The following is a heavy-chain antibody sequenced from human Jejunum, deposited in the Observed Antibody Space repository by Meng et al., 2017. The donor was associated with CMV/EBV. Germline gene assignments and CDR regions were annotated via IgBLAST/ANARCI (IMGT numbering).Heavy chain of an antibody. Sequence: GMRWVRQAPGKGLEWVAFIRYDGSKTHYADSVKDRFIVSRDRSKNTLYLQMNSLRAEDTAVYYCARDDSRAYSSSWYYFDYWGQGTLVTVSS. CDR1: G. D-gene: IGHD6-13*01. CDR3: ARDDSRAYSSSWYYFDY. V-gene: IGHV3-30*02. J-gene: IGHJ4*02. CDR2: IRYDGSKT.